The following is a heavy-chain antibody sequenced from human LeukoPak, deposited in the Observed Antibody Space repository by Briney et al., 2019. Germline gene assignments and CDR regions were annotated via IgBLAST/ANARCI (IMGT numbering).Heavy chain of an antibody. CDR3: ARTQKGPRWEPHRSFDY. CDR1: GGSFSGYY. V-gene: IGHV4-34*01. Sequence: SETLSLTCAVYGGSFSGYYWSWIRQPPGKGLEWIGEINHSGSTNYNPSLKSRVTISVDTSKNQFSLKLSSVTAADTAVYYCARTQKGPRWEPHRSFDYWGQGTLVTVSS. CDR2: INHSGST. D-gene: IGHD1-26*01. J-gene: IGHJ4*02.